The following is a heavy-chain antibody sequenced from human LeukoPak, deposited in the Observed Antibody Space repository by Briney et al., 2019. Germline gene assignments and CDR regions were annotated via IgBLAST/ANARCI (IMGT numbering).Heavy chain of an antibody. D-gene: IGHD4-17*01. Sequence: SETLSLTCAVYGGSFSGYYWSWIRQPPGKGLEWIGEINHSGSTNYNPSLKNRVTISIDKSKNQFSLKMNSVTAADTAIYFCGAGDSYYFDYWGQGTLVTVSS. CDR3: GAGDSYYFDY. CDR2: INHSGST. V-gene: IGHV4-34*01. J-gene: IGHJ4*02. CDR1: GGSFSGYY.